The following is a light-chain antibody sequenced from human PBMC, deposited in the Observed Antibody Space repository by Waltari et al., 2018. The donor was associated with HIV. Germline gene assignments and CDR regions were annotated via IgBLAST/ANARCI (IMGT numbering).Light chain of an antibody. Sequence: DVQMRSCSSSLPAYIDDRGSSTCRANHSVSYYLNWYQQKPGRPPILLIYAASTLQTGVPSRFTGWGSVTDFTLAITGLQRDDFAAYFCQQTHTGVTFGPGTTV. CDR1: HSVSYY. J-gene: IGKJ3*01. CDR3: QQTHTGVT. V-gene: IGKV1-39*01. CDR2: AAS.